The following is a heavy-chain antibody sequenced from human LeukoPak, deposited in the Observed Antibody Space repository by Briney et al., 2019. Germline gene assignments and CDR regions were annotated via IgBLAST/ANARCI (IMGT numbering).Heavy chain of an antibody. CDR3: ARHVDFNTDY. J-gene: IGHJ4*02. CDR1: GGSISSSSYY. CDR2: IYYSGST. D-gene: IGHD2-15*01. V-gene: IGHV4-39*01. Sequence: SETLSLTCTVSGGSISSSSYYWGWIRQPPGKGLEWIGSIYYSGSTYYNPSLKSRVTISVDTSKNQFSLKLSSVTAADTAVYYCARHVDFNTDYWGQGTLVTVSS.